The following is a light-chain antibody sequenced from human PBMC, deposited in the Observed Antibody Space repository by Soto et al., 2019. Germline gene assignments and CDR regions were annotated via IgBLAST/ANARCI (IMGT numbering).Light chain of an antibody. V-gene: IGKV1-5*03. CDR3: QHYKTYPFT. Sequence: DIQMTQSPSTLSASVGDRVTITCRASQSVTSWLAWYQQKPGKAPKLLLYKASSLESGVPSRFSGSGSGTEFTLTISNLQPDDFATYYCQHYKTYPFTFGPGTKVDSK. CDR1: QSVTSW. J-gene: IGKJ3*01. CDR2: KAS.